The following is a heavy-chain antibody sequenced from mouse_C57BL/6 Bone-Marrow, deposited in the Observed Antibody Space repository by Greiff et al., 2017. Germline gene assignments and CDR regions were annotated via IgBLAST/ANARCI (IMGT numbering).Heavy chain of an antibody. Sequence: VQLQQSGPELVKPGASVKISCKASAYTFTDYYMNWVKQSHGKSLEWIGDINPNNGGTSYNQKFKGKATLTVDKSSSTAYMELRSLTSEDSAVYYCARSDYWGQGTTLTVSS. V-gene: IGHV1-26*01. CDR3: ARSDY. CDR1: AYTFTDYY. J-gene: IGHJ2*01. CDR2: INPNNGGT.